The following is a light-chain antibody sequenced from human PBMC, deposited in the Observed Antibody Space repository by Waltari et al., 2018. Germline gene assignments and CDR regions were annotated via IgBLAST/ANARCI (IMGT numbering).Light chain of an antibody. CDR1: SGHSDYA. Sequence: QLVLTQSPSASASLGASVKLTCTLSSGHSDYAIAWHQQQPGKGPRYLMKLNSDGSHNKGDGIPDLFSGSSSGAERYLTISSLQSEDEADYYCHAWRSGILVFAGGTKLTVL. CDR2: LNSDGSH. J-gene: IGLJ2*01. V-gene: IGLV4-69*01. CDR3: HAWRSGILV.